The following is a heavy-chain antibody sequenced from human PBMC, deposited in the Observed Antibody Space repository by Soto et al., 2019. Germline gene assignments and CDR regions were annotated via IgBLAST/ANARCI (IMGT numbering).Heavy chain of an antibody. CDR3: ARRDSSGFYWAAFDI. CDR2: ISTYNGNT. CDR1: GYTFTNCD. Sequence: ASVKVSCKASGYTFTNCDINWVRQAPGQGLEWMGRISTYNGNTNYAQNLQGRVTMTTDTSTSTAYMELRSLRSDDTAVYYCARRDSSGFYWAAFDIWGQGTMVTGSS. V-gene: IGHV1-18*01. J-gene: IGHJ3*02. D-gene: IGHD3-22*01.